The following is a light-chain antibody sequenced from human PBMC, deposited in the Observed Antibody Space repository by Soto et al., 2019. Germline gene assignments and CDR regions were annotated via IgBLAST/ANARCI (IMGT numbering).Light chain of an antibody. J-gene: IGKJ5*01. CDR1: QSVSSN. V-gene: IGKV3-15*01. CDR3: QHYNKWPPIT. Sequence: EVVMTQSPATLSVSPGERATLSCRASQSVSSNLAWYQPKPGLPPRLLIYSASTRATGIPVRFSGSGSGTEFTLTISSLQSEDFAVDYCQHYNKWPPITFGQGPLLEIK. CDR2: SAS.